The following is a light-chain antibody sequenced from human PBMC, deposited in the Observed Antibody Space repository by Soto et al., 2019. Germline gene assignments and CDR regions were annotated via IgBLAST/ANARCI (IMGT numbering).Light chain of an antibody. CDR3: QQYGSSIT. J-gene: IGKJ3*01. V-gene: IGKV3-20*01. CDR1: QSIDNNY. Sequence: DIVLTQSPDTLSLSPGERATLSCRASQSIDNNYLAWYQQKPGRAPRLLIYRAFSRATGIPDRFSVSASGTDLSLTISRLEPEDFAVYYCQQYGSSITFGPGTKVDIK. CDR2: RAF.